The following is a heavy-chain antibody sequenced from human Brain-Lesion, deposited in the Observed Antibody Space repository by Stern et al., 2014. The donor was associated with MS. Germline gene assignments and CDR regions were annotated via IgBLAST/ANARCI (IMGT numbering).Heavy chain of an antibody. CDR2: IHYSGGT. D-gene: IGHD4-17*01. J-gene: IGHJ4*02. CDR3: ARVPDYGDAFFDY. Sequence: QLQLQESGPGLVKPSQTLSLTCTVSGGSIRSGDNYWSCIRQPPGKGPEWIGYIHYSGGTYFNPFLKSRATISADTSKNQFSLKLNSMTAADTAVYYCARVPDYGDAFFDYWGQGILVTVSS. CDR1: GGSIRSGDNY. V-gene: IGHV4-30-4*01.